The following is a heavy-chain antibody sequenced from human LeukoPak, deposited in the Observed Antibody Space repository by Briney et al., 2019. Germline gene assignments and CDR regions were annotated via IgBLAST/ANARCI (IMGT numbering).Heavy chain of an antibody. Sequence: SETLSLTCAVYGGSFSSYYWSWIRQSPGKGLEWIAEINHRGDTNYNPSVKSRVTISVNTSKNQFSLKVTSLTAADTAVYYCARGPTISETGYFDYWGQGTLVTVSS. CDR3: ARGPTISETGYFDY. V-gene: IGHV4-34*01. CDR1: GGSFSSYY. CDR2: INHRGDT. D-gene: IGHD1-1*01. J-gene: IGHJ4*03.